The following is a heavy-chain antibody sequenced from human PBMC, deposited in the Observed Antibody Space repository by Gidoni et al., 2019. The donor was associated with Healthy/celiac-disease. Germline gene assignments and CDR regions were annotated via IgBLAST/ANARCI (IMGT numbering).Heavy chain of an antibody. CDR2: IYYSGST. CDR1: GGSISSSSYY. V-gene: IGHV4-39*01. D-gene: IGHD3-22*01. CDR3: ARGWVTSESYYYDSSGYLGY. Sequence: QLQLQESGPGLVKPSETLSLTCTVSGGSISSSSYYWGWIRQPPGKGLEWIGSIYYSGSTYYNPSLKSRGTISVDTSKNQFSLKLSSVTAADTAVYYCARGWVTSESYYYDSSGYLGYWGQGTLVTVSS. J-gene: IGHJ4*02.